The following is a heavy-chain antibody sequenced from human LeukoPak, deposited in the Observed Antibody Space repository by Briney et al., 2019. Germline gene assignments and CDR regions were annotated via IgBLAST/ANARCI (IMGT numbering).Heavy chain of an antibody. J-gene: IGHJ4*02. CDR1: GYTFTNYF. CDR3: ARHIGDPGSVSFDY. D-gene: IGHD2-21*02. Sequence: ASVKVSCKASGYTFTNYFIHWVRQAPGQGLEWVGIINPSGGSTSYAQKFQGRITMTRDTSTSTVYMELSSLRSEDTAVFYCARHIGDPGSVSFDYWGQGTLVTVSS. CDR2: INPSGGST. V-gene: IGHV1-46*01.